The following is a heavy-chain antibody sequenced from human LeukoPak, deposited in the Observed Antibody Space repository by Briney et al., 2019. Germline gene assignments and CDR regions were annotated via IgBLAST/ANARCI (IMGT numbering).Heavy chain of an antibody. J-gene: IGHJ4*02. D-gene: IGHD6-19*01. CDR3: AKDVSVRTSVAGNGGFDY. V-gene: IGHV3-9*01. CDR2: ISWNSGSI. Sequence: GGSLRLSCAASGFTFDDYAMHWVRQAPGKGLEWVSGISWNSGSIGYADSVKGRFTISRDNAKNSLYLQMNSLRAEDTALYYCAKDVSVRTSVAGNGGFDYWGQGTLVTVSS. CDR1: GFTFDDYA.